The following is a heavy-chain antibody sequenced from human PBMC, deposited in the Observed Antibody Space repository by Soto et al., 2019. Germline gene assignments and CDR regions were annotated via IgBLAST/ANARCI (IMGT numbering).Heavy chain of an antibody. CDR3: AKDHPDFGVVIIIGHYFDY. V-gene: IGHV3-23*01. D-gene: IGHD3-3*01. CDR2: ISGSGGST. J-gene: IGHJ4*02. Sequence: EVQLLESGGGLVQPGGSLRLSCAASGFTFSSYAMSWVRQAPGKGLEWVSAISGSGGSTYYADSVKRRFTISRDNSKNTLYLQMNSLRAEDTAVYYCAKDHPDFGVVIIIGHYFDYWGQGTLVTVSS. CDR1: GFTFSSYA.